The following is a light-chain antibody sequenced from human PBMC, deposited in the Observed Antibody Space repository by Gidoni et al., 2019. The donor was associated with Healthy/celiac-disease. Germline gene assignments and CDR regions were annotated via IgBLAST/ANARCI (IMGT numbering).Light chain of an antibody. V-gene: IGKV4-1*01. CDR3: QQYYNTPLT. Sequence: DNVMTQSPDSLAVSLGERATINCKTSRSVLYSSNNKNYLAWFQQKPGQPPKLLIYWASTRESGVPDRFSGSGSGTDFTLTISSLQAEDVAVYYCQQYYNTPLTFGGGTKVDIK. CDR1: RSVLYSSNNKNY. CDR2: WAS. J-gene: IGKJ4*01.